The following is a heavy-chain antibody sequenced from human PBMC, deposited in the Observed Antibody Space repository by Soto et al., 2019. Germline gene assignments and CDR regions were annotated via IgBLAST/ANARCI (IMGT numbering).Heavy chain of an antibody. V-gene: IGHV3-30-3*02. Sequence: GGSLRLSCAASGFTFSTYAMHWVRQAPGKGLEWVAVISYDGGNKYYADSVKGRFTISRDNSKNTLYVQMNSLRAEDTAVYYCAKSAVSFGLTYFDYWGQGTLVTVSS. D-gene: IGHD3-9*01. CDR2: ISYDGGNK. J-gene: IGHJ4*02. CDR1: GFTFSTYA. CDR3: AKSAVSFGLTYFDY.